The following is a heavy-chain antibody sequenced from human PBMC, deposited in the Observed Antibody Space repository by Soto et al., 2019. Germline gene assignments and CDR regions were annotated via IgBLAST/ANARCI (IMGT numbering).Heavy chain of an antibody. D-gene: IGHD3-16*01. V-gene: IGHV1-46*01. CDR1: GYTFTSYY. CDR3: ARDRGFRDYDYVWGSYADEVHNYYGMDV. J-gene: IGHJ6*02. Sequence: GASVKVSCKASGYTFTSYYMHWVRQAPGQGLEWMGIINPSGGSTSYAQKFQGRVTMTRDTSTSTVYMELSSLRSEDTAVYYCARDRGFRDYDYVWGSYADEVHNYYGMDVWGQGTRVTVSS. CDR2: INPSGGST.